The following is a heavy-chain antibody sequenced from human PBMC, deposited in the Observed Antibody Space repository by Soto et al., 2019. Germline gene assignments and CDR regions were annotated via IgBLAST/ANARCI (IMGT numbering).Heavy chain of an antibody. CDR3: TRPEIMESGYSYGGAFDI. CDR1: GFTFSGSA. CDR2: IRSKANSYAT. J-gene: IGHJ3*02. V-gene: IGHV3-73*02. Sequence: EVQLVESGGGLVQPGGSLKLSCAASGFTFSGSAMHWVRQASGKGLEWVGRIRSKANSYATAYAASVKGRFTISRDDSKNTAYLQMNSLKTEDTAVYYCTRPEIMESGYSYGGAFDIWGQGTMVTVSS. D-gene: IGHD5-18*01.